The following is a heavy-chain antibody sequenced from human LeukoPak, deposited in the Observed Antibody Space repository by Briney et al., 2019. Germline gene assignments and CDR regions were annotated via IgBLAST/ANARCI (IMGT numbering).Heavy chain of an antibody. CDR3: AREQWLTPGVQEGAFDI. V-gene: IGHV4-34*01. D-gene: IGHD6-19*01. CDR1: GGSFRGYY. J-gene: IGHJ3*02. Sequence: PSETLSLTCAVYGGSFRGYYWSWIRQPPGKGLEWIGEINHSGSTNYNPSLKSRVTISVDTSKNQFSLKLSSVTAADTAVYYCAREQWLTPGVQEGAFDIWGQGTMVTVSS. CDR2: INHSGST.